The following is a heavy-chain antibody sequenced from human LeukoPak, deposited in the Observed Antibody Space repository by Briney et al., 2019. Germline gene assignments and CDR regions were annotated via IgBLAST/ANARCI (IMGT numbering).Heavy chain of an antibody. CDR1: GFTFSSYW. CDR2: IKQDGSEK. J-gene: IGHJ5*02. D-gene: IGHD4-4*01. Sequence: GGSLRLSCAASGFTFSSYWMSWVRQAPGKGLEWVANIKQDGSEKYYVDSVKGRFTISRDNAKNSLYLQMNSLRAEDTAVYYCARDAYDYSNWFDPWGRGTLVTVSS. CDR3: ARDAYDYSNWFDP. V-gene: IGHV3-7*01.